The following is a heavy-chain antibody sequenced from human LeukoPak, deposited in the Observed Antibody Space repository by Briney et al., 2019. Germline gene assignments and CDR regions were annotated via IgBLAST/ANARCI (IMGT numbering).Heavy chain of an antibody. V-gene: IGHV3-74*01. Sequence: GGSLRLSCAASGFTFSSYWMHWVRQAPGKGLLWVSRINSDGTTTYYADSVKGRFTISRDNAKNTLYLQMDSLRAEDTAVYYCARGNYYGMDVWGQGTTVTVSS. CDR1: GFTFSSYW. J-gene: IGHJ6*02. CDR2: INSDGTTT. CDR3: ARGNYYGMDV.